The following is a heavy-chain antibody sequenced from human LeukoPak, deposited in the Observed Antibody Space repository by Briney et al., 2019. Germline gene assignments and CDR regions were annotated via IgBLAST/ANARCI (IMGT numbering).Heavy chain of an antibody. CDR3: ARGLLGSKGIFGS. J-gene: IGHJ4*02. Sequence: SETLSLTCTVSGGSINYYYWSWIRQPPGKGLEWIGYIYYTGSANCNPSLKSRVTISLDTSKTQFSLNLNSVTAADTAVYYCARGLLGSKGIFGSWGQGTLVTVSS. D-gene: IGHD2-15*01. V-gene: IGHV4-59*01. CDR1: GGSINYYY. CDR2: IYYTGSA.